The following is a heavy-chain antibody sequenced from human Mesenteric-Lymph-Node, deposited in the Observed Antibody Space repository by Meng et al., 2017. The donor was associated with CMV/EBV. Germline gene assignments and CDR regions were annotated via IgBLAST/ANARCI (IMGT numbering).Heavy chain of an antibody. Sequence: ETLSLTCAASGFTFNNYWMNWVRQAPGKGLEWVANIKEDGSEKHYVDSVKGRFTISRDNAKNSLYLQMNSLRAEDTAVYYCARVPYDSSGYYFDYWGQGTLVTVSS. J-gene: IGHJ4*02. D-gene: IGHD3-22*01. CDR3: ARVPYDSSGYYFDY. V-gene: IGHV3-7*01. CDR1: GFTFNNYW. CDR2: IKEDGSEK.